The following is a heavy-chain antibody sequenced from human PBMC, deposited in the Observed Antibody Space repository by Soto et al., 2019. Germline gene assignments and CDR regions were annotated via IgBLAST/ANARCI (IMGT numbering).Heavy chain of an antibody. J-gene: IGHJ3*02. D-gene: IGHD6-13*01. V-gene: IGHV3-53*01. CDR3: ARDARYSSSLGAFDI. CDR2: IYSGGST. CDR1: GFTFINAW. Sequence: GGSLRLSCAASGFTFINAWMSWVRQAPGKGLEWVSVIYSGGSTYYADSVKGRFTISRDNSKNTLYLQMNSLRAEDTAVYYCARDARYSSSLGAFDIWGQGTMVTVSS.